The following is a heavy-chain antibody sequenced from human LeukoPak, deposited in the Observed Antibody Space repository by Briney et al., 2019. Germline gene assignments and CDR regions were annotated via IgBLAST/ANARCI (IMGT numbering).Heavy chain of an antibody. CDR3: ARPRIAAAGQYYYGMDV. J-gene: IGHJ6*04. Sequence: GGSLRLSCAASGFTVSSNYMSWVRQAPGKGLEWVSVIYSGGSTYYADSVKGRLTISRDNSKNTLYLQMNSLRAEDTAVYYCARPRIAAAGQYYYGMDVWGKGTTVTVSS. D-gene: IGHD6-13*01. CDR2: IYSGGST. CDR1: GFTVSSNY. V-gene: IGHV3-53*01.